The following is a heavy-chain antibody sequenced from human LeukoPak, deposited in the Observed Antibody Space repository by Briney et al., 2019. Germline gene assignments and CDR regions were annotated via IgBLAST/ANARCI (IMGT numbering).Heavy chain of an antibody. CDR1: GFTFSSYG. J-gene: IGHJ4*02. D-gene: IGHD6-6*01. V-gene: IGHV3-48*01. CDR2: IDLSGSTL. Sequence: GGSLRLSCAASGFTFSSYGMNWVRQAPGRGLEWVSYIDLSGSTLYYVDSVKGRFTISRDNSKNTLYLQMNSLRAEDTAVYYCARDEPRIAANPFDYWGQGTLVTVSS. CDR3: ARDEPRIAANPFDY.